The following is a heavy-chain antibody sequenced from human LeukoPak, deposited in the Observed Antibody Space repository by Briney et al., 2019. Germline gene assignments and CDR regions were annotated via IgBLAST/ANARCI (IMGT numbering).Heavy chain of an antibody. D-gene: IGHD4-23*01. CDR3: ARSHQPKFLRWHGKNWFDP. CDR2: ISSSSSYI. J-gene: IGHJ5*02. Sequence: PGGSLRLSCAASGFTFSSYSMNWVRQAPGKGLEWVSSISSSSSYIYYADSVKGRFTISRDNAKNSLYLQMNSLRAEDTAVYYCARSHQPKFLRWHGKNWFDPWGQGTLVTVSS. CDR1: GFTFSSYS. V-gene: IGHV3-21*01.